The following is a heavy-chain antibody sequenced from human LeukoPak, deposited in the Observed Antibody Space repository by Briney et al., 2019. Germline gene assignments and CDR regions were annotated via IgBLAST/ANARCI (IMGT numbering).Heavy chain of an antibody. CDR2: ISVNGGST. CDR1: GFTFSSYW. CDR3: AKHRCTGNGCYSVDY. D-gene: IGHD2-15*01. J-gene: IGHJ4*02. V-gene: IGHV3-23*01. Sequence: PGGSLRLSCAASGFTFSSYWMSWVRQAPGKGLEWVSGISVNGGSTYYADSVKGRFTISRDNSKNTLYLQMNSLRAEDTAIYYCAKHRCTGNGCYSVDYWGQGTLVTVSS.